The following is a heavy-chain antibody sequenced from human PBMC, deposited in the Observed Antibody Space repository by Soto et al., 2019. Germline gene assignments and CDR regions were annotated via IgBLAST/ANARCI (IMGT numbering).Heavy chain of an antibody. V-gene: IGHV4-34*01. Sequence: QVQLQQWGAGLLKPSETLSLTCAVYGGSFSGYYWSWIRQPPGKGLEWIGEINHSGSTNYNPSLKSRGTISVDTSKNQFSLKLSSVTAADTAVYYCARVRATGCTDYWGQGTLVTVSS. CDR2: INHSGST. J-gene: IGHJ4*02. CDR3: ARVRATGCTDY. CDR1: GGSFSGYY.